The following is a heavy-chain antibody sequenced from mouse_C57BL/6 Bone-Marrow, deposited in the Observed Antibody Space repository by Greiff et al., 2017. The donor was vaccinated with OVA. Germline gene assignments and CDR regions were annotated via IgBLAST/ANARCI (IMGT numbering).Heavy chain of an antibody. CDR1: GYTFTSYW. J-gene: IGHJ2*01. V-gene: IGHV1-55*01. Sequence: VQLQESGAELVKPGASVKMSCKASGYTFTSYWITWVKQRPGQGLEWIGDIYPGSGSTNYNEKFKSKATLTVDTSSSTAYMQLSSLTSEDSAVYYCARGLPYGSSVDYWGQGTTLTVSS. D-gene: IGHD1-1*01. CDR3: ARGLPYGSSVDY. CDR2: IYPGSGST.